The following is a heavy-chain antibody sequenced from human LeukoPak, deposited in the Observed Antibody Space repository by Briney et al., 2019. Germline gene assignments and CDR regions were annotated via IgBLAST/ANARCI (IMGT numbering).Heavy chain of an antibody. J-gene: IGHJ4*02. CDR3: ARDGNAGNDFDY. CDR2: IKHYGSEKQDGSEK. CDR1: GFTFSQYW. D-gene: IGHD1-1*01. V-gene: IGHV3-7*01. Sequence: GGSLRLSCAASGFTFSQYWMSGVRQAPGKGLEGVANIKHYGSEKQDGSEKNYVDSVKGRFTISRDNAKNSLYLQMNSLRVEDTAVYYCARDGNAGNDFDYWGQGTLVTVSS.